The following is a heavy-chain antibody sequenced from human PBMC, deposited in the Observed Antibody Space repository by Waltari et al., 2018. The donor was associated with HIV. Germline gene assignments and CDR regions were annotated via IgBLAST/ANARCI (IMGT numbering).Heavy chain of an antibody. D-gene: IGHD5-12*01. V-gene: IGHV3-21*01. CDR3: AKVDTHGYLPYN. J-gene: IGHJ4*02. CDR1: GFTFSGHT. CDR2: ISSSGTYI. Sequence: EVQLVESRGGLVKPGGSLSLSCAASGFTFSGHTMNWVRQAPGKGLEWVSSISSSGTYIYYVDSVQGRFTISRDNAKNSLYLQMNSLRVEDTAIYYCAKVDTHGYLPYNWGQGTLVTVSS.